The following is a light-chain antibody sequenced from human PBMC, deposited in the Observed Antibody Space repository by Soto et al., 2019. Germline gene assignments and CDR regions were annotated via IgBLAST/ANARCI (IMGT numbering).Light chain of an antibody. V-gene: IGKV3-11*01. CDR1: QSVSSY. Sequence: EIVLTQSPATLSLSPGERATHSCRTSQSVSSYFAWYQQKPGRAPRLLIYDASNRATGIPARFIGSGSGTDFTLTINSLEPEDFAVYYCQQRSNWPITFGQGTRLEIK. CDR3: QQRSNWPIT. J-gene: IGKJ5*01. CDR2: DAS.